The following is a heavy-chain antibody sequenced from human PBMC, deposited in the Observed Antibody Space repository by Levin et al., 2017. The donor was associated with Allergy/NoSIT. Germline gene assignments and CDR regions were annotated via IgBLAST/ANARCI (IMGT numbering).Heavy chain of an antibody. Sequence: GGSLRLSCAASGFTFSSYAMTWVRQAPGKGLEWVSAISGSGGSTYRADSVKGRFTTSRDNSKNTLYLQMSSLGADAPADYYGAKVAYTSGFMFAFDIWGQGTIVTVSS. CDR1: GFTFSSYA. D-gene: IGHD5-18*01. CDR2: ISGSGGST. V-gene: IGHV3-23*01. J-gene: IGHJ3*02. CDR3: AKVAYTSGFMFAFDI.